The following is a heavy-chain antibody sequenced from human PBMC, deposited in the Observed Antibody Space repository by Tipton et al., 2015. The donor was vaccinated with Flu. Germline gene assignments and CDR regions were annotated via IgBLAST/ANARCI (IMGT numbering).Heavy chain of an antibody. D-gene: IGHD4-11*01. CDR1: GGSISSYY. J-gene: IGHJ5*02. CDR3: ARRDYSNYVSDPKNWFDP. V-gene: IGHV4-59*08. Sequence: TLSLTCTVSGGSISSYYWSWIRQPPGKGLEWIGYIYYSGSTNYNSSLKSRVTISEDRSRNQFSLRLSSVTAADTAVYYCARRDYSNYVSDPKNWFDPWGQGTLVTVSS. CDR2: IYYSGST.